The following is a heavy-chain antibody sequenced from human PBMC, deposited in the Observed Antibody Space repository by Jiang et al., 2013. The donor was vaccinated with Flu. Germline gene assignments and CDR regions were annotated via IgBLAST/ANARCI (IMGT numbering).Heavy chain of an antibody. V-gene: IGHV4-4*02. J-gene: IGHJ4*02. D-gene: IGHD3-22*01. CDR2: IYHSGST. CDR1: GGSISSSNW. Sequence: GLVKPSGTLSLTCAVSGGSISSSNWWSWVRQPPGKGLEWIGEIYHSGSTNYNPSLKSRVTISVDKSKNQFSLKLSSVTAADTAVYYCARVNRVLGYYDSSGSLPEDYWGQGTLVTVSS. CDR3: ARVNRVLGYYDSSGSLPEDY.